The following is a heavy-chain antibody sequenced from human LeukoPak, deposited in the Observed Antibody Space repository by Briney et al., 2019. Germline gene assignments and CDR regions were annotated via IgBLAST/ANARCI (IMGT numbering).Heavy chain of an antibody. CDR2: INPDGKST. J-gene: IGHJ4*02. CDR3: ARDCSGGSCHVGFDY. V-gene: IGHV3-74*01. CDR1: GFTFSNYW. D-gene: IGHD2-15*01. Sequence: GGSLRLSCTASGFTFSNYWMHWVRQVPGKGLVWVSRINPDGKSTYYADSVKGQFTISRDNAKNSLYLQMNSLRAEDTAVYYCARDCSGGSCHVGFDYWGQGTLVTVSS.